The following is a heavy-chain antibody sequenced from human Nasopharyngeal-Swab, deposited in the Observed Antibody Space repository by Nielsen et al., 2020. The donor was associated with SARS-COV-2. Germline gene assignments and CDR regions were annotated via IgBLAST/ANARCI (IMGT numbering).Heavy chain of an antibody. CDR3: ARVLDYYDSSGYENWDVFAL. D-gene: IGHD3-22*01. J-gene: IGHJ3*01. CDR2: IIIDGSRT. V-gene: IGHV3-74*01. Sequence: GGSLRLSCAVSGFTFTNYWMHWVRRPPGKGLVWVSRIIIDGSRTGYADSVKGRFTFSRDNAKNTLFLQMNSLRAEDTAVYYCARVLDYYDSSGYENWDVFALWGQGTMVTVSS. CDR1: GFTFTNYW.